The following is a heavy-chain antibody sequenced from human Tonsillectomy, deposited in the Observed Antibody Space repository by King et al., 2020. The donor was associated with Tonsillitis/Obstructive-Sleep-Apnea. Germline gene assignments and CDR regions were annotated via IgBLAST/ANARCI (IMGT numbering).Heavy chain of an antibody. V-gene: IGHV3-11*05. J-gene: IGHJ4*02. CDR3: ARDNIGYCSSTSCYRKFDY. CDR1: GFIFSDYY. D-gene: IGHD2-2*02. CDR2: ISSSSSYT. Sequence: VQLVQSGGGLVKPGGSLRLSCAASGFIFSDYYMSWIRQAPGKGLEWVSYISSSSSYTNYADSVKGRFTISRDNAKNSLYLQMNSLRAEDTAVYYCARDNIGYCSSTSCYRKFDYWGQGTLVTVSS.